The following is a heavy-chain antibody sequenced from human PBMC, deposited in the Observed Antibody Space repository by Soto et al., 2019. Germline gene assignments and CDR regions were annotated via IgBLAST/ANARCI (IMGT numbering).Heavy chain of an antibody. CDR2: IYYSGST. D-gene: IGHD6-13*01. J-gene: IGHJ3*02. V-gene: IGHV4-59*01. CDR3: ATGGSAAAYDAFDI. Sequence: SETLSLTCTVSGGSISSYYWSWIRQPPWKGLEWIGYIYYSGSTNYNPSLKSRVTISVDTSKNQFSLKLSSVTAADTAVYYCATGGSAAAYDAFDIWGQGTMVTVS. CDR1: GGSISSYY.